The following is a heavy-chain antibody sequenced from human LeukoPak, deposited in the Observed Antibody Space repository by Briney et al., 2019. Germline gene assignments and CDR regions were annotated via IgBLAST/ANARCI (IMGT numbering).Heavy chain of an antibody. CDR3: AKATYSTSPGYYFDY. J-gene: IGHJ4*02. Sequence: GRSLRLSCAASGFTFDVYAMHWVRHGPGKGLEWVSGISWNGGRIGYADSVKGRFIISRDNAKNSLYLQMNSLRSEDTAFYYCAKATYSTSPGYYFDYWGQGTLVTVSS. D-gene: IGHD6-6*01. V-gene: IGHV3-9*01. CDR2: ISWNGGRI. CDR1: GFTFDVYA.